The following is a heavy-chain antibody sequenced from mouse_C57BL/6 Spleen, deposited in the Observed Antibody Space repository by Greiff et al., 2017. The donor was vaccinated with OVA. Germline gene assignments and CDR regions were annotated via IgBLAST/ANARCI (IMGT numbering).Heavy chain of an antibody. Sequence: EVQRVESGGGLVKPGGSLKLSCAASGFTFSSYAMPWVRQTPEKGLEWVATISDGGSYTYYPDNVKGRFTSSRDNAKNNLYLQMRHLKSEDTTMYYCARDYGGYYVGYWGQGTTLTVSS. CDR1: GFTFSSYA. CDR2: ISDGGSYT. V-gene: IGHV5-4*01. J-gene: IGHJ2*01. D-gene: IGHD1-1*02. CDR3: ARDYGGYYVGY.